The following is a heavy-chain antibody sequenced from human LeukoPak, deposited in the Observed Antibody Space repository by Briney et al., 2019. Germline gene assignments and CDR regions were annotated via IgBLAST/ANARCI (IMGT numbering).Heavy chain of an antibody. D-gene: IGHD3-16*02. V-gene: IGHV3-11*01. CDR2: ISSSGNTI. CDR3: ARDRGKYDYIWGSYRPASGGYYYYGMDV. Sequence: PGGSLRLSCTASGFTFSDDYMSWIRQAPGKGLEWVSYISSSGNTIYYADSVQGRFTISRDNAKNSLYLQMNSLRAEDTAVYYCARDRGKYDYIWGSYRPASGGYYYYGMDVWGQGTTVTVSS. J-gene: IGHJ6*02. CDR1: GFTFSDDY.